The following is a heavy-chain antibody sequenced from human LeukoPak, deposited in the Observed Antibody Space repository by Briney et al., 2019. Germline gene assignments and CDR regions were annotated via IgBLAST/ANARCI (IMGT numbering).Heavy chain of an antibody. CDR2: ISGSSSTI. Sequence: PGGSLRLSCAASGFTFSSYSMNWVRQAPGKGLEWVSYISGSSSTIYYADSVKGRFTISRDNAKNSLYLQMNSLRSEDTAVYYCATDRGHRWFDPWGQGTLVTVSS. CDR1: GFTFSSYS. CDR3: ATDRGHRWFDP. V-gene: IGHV3-48*01. J-gene: IGHJ5*02.